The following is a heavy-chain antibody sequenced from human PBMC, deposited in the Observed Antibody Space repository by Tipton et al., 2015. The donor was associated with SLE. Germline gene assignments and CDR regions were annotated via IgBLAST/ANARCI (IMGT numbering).Heavy chain of an antibody. CDR3: SKSSGSRDLYFYH. CDR1: GFIFDDFA. J-gene: IGHJ4*02. CDR2: INWNGDNT. V-gene: IGHV3-20*04. D-gene: IGHD2-15*01. Sequence: SLRLSCAVSGFIFDDFAMSWVRQVPGKGLEWVSRINWNGDNTQYADSVRGRFTISRDNAKNSLYLQMDSLRVEDTALYYCSKSSGSRDLYFYHWVQGALVTVS.